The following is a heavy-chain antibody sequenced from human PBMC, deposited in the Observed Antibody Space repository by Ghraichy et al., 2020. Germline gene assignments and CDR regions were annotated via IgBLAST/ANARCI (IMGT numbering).Heavy chain of an antibody. V-gene: IGHV1-46*01. D-gene: IGHD3-3*01. J-gene: IGHJ4*02. CDR1: GYTFTSYY. Sequence: ASVKVSCKASGYTFTSYYMHWVRQAPGQGLEWMGIINPSGGSTSYAQKFQGRVTMTRDTSTSTVYMELSSLRSEDTAVYYCARGSGPIFGVVIIRGAPLYYFDYWGQGTLVTVSS. CDR3: ARGSGPIFGVVIIRGAPLYYFDY. CDR2: INPSGGST.